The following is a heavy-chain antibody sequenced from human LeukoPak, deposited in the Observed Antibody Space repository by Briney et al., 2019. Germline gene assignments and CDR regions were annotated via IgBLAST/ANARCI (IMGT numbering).Heavy chain of an antibody. D-gene: IGHD6-19*01. V-gene: IGHV4-34*01. CDR2: INHSGST. CDR3: ARRPSSSGWYNY. J-gene: IGHJ4*02. CDR1: GGSISGYC. Sequence: SETLSLTCTVSGGSISGYCWSWIRQPPGKGLEWIGEINHSGSTNYNPSLKSRVTISVDTSKNQFSLKLSSVTAADTAVYYCARRPSSSGWYNYWGQGTLVTVSS.